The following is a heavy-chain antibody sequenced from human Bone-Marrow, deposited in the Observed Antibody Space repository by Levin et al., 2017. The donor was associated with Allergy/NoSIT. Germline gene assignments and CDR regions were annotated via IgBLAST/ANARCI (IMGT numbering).Heavy chain of an antibody. D-gene: IGHD2-8*01. CDR1: GFTLSTYS. Sequence: GGSLRLSCAAAGFTLSTYSMSWVRQAPGKGLEWVCGMSPSGDSTYYADSVKGRFTISRDNSKNTLYLQMNNLRAEDTALYYCANKGLFSVYVFDFWGQGTMVTVSS. V-gene: IGHV3-23*01. J-gene: IGHJ3*01. CDR3: ANKGLFSVYVFDF. CDR2: MSPSGDST.